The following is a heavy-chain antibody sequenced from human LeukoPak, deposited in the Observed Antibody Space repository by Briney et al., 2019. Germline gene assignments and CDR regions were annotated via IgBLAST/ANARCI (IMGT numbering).Heavy chain of an antibody. D-gene: IGHD3-9*01. CDR2: TSSGGSLI. CDR3: ASDLDWDYDILS. V-gene: IGHV3-48*03. CDR1: GFTFSSYE. J-gene: IGHJ4*02. Sequence: GGSLRLSCAASGFTFSSYEMNWVRQVPGKGLEWISYTSSGGSLIFYADSVKGRFTISRDNTKNSLFLQMNYLRAEDTAIYYCASDLDWDYDILSWGQGILVTVSS.